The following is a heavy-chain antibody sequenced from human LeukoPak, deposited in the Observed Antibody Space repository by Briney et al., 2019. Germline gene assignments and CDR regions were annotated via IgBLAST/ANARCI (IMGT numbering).Heavy chain of an antibody. J-gene: IGHJ5*02. V-gene: IGHV3-21*01. CDR3: ARETDYSHPNYFDP. CDR1: GFTFSGHS. CDR2: ISSSSSYI. Sequence: GGSLRLSCGASGFTFSGHSMSWVRQAPGKGLEWVSSISSSSSYIYYADSVKGRFTISRDNAKNSLYLQMNSLRAEDTAVYYCARETDYSHPNYFDPWGQGTLVTVSS. D-gene: IGHD4-11*01.